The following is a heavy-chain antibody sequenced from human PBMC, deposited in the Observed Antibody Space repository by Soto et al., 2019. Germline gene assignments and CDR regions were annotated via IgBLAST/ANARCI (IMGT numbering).Heavy chain of an antibody. D-gene: IGHD3-9*01. V-gene: IGHV1-18*01. CDR3: ARDRTGYRPFYYYYYGMDV. CDR1: GYTFTSYG. CDR2: ISAYNGNT. Sequence: QVQLVQSGAEVKKPGASVKVSCKASGYTFTSYGISWVRQAPGQGLEWMGWISAYNGNTNYAQKLQGRVTMTTDTATSTAYMELRSLRSDDTAVYYCARDRTGYRPFYYYYYGMDVWGQGTTVTVSS. J-gene: IGHJ6*02.